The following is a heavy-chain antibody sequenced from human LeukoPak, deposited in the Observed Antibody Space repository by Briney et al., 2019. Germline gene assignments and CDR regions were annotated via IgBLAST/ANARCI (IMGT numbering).Heavy chain of an antibody. V-gene: IGHV3-30*04. CDR2: ISYDGRDK. Sequence: PGRSLRLSCAASGFTFSTYAMHWVRQAPGKGLEWVTVISYDGRDKKYVDSVKGRFSIYRDNSKNTLYLQMDSLRSEDTAVYYCAKDSGNYANYYFDHWGQGTLVTVSS. J-gene: IGHJ4*02. CDR3: AKDSGNYANYYFDH. CDR1: GFTFSTYA. D-gene: IGHD1-26*01.